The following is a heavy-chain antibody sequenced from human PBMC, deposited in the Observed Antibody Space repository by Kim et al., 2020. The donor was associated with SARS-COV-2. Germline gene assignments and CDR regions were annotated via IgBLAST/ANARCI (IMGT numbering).Heavy chain of an antibody. D-gene: IGHD2-2*01. CDR3: ARNLVPTTQTYGMDV. Sequence: GGSLRLSCAASGLTFSTYSMNWVRQAPGKGLEWVSSISSTSAYIYYADSVKGRFTISRDNAKDSLYLQMNSLRAEDTAVYYCARNLVPTTQTYGMDVWGQGTTVTVSS. V-gene: IGHV3-21*01. J-gene: IGHJ6*02. CDR2: ISSTSAYI. CDR1: GLTFSTYS.